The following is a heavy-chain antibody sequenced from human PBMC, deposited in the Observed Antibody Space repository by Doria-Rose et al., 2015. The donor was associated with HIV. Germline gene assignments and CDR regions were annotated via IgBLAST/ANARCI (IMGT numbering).Heavy chain of an antibody. CDR3: STGFTLDY. Sequence: VQLVQSGGGLVRPGGSLRLSCATSGFTFSSHRINWVRQAPGKGLEWVSSISSTSAYINYADSVSGRFTISRVNASNSLYLQMDSLRAEDTAIYYCSTGFTLDYWGQGTLVTVSS. D-gene: IGHD1-1*01. J-gene: IGHJ4*02. CDR1: GFTFSSHR. V-gene: IGHV3-21*01. CDR2: ISSTSAYI.